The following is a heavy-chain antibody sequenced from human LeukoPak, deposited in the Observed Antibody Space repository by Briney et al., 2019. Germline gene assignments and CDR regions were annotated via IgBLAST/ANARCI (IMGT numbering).Heavy chain of an antibody. V-gene: IGHV3-30*02. J-gene: IGHJ4*02. CDR3: AKAGLGIRGKFVY. Sequence: GGSLRLSCVASGFTFSSYGMHWVRQAPGKGLEWVAFIRYDGSNKYYADSVKGRFTISRDNSKNTLYLQMNSLRAEDTAVYYCAKAGLGIRGKFVYWGQGTLVTVSS. CDR1: GFTFSSYG. CDR2: IRYDGSNK. D-gene: IGHD7-27*01.